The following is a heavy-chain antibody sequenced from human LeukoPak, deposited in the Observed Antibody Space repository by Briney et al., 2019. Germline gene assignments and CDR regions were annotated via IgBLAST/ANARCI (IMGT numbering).Heavy chain of an antibody. V-gene: IGHV1-24*01. Sequence: ASVKVSCKVSGYTLTELSMHWVRQAPGKGLEWMGGFDPEDGETIYAQKFQGRVTMTEDTSTDTAYMELSSLRSEDTAVYYCATARGYITVVVPAAMWYFDYWGQGTLVTVSS. CDR2: FDPEDGET. CDR3: ATARGYITVVVPAAMWYFDY. D-gene: IGHD2-2*01. CDR1: GYTLTELS. J-gene: IGHJ4*02.